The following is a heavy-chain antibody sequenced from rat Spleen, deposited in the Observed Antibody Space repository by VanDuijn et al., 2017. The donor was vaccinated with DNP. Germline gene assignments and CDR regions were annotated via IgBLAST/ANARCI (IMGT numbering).Heavy chain of an antibody. CDR2: ISYSGNT. CDR3: ARWTRYFDY. V-gene: IGHV3-1*01. D-gene: IGHD1-7*01. CDR1: GYSITSNY. J-gene: IGHJ2*01. Sequence: EVQLQESGSGLVKPSQSLSLTCSVTGYSITSNYWGWIRKFPGNKMEYIGHISYSGNTNYNPSLKSRISITRDTSKNHFFLHLNSVTTEDTATYHCARWTRYFDYWGQGVMVTVSS.